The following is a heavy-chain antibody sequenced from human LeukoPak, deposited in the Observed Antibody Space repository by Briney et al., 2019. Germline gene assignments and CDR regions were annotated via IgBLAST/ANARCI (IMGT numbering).Heavy chain of an antibody. CDR2: ISSSSSTI. J-gene: IGHJ4*02. V-gene: IGHV3-48*04. D-gene: IGHD3-3*01. CDR1: GFTFSSYS. Sequence: GGSLRLSCAASGFTFSSYSMNWVRQAPGKGLEWVSYISSSSSTIYYADSVKGRFTISRDNAKNSLYLQKNSLRAEDTAAYYCARVGPLGSGYYDYWGQGTLVTVSS. CDR3: ARVGPLGSGYYDY.